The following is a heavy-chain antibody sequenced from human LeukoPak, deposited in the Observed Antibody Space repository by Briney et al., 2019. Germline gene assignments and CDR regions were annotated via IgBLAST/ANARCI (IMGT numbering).Heavy chain of an antibody. CDR1: GFTIDDYA. CDR2: ISWNSGSI. J-gene: IGHJ6*03. Sequence: GGSLRLSCAASGFTIDDYAMHWVRQAPGKGLEWVSGISWNSGSIGYADSVKGRFTISRDNAKNSLYLQMTSLRAEDTAVYYCAKEALYSMDVWGKGTTVTVSS. V-gene: IGHV3-9*01. CDR3: AKEALYSMDV.